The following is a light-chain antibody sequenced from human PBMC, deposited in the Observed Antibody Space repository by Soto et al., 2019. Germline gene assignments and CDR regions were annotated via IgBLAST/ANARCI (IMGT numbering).Light chain of an antibody. Sequence: EIEMTQSPATLSVSPGERATLSCRASQSVSSNLAWYQQKPGQAPRLLIYGASTRATGIPARFSGSGSGTEFTLTISSLQSEDFAVYYCQQYNTWPPLTFGQGTKVEIK. J-gene: IGKJ1*01. CDR1: QSVSSN. V-gene: IGKV3-15*01. CDR3: QQYNTWPPLT. CDR2: GAS.